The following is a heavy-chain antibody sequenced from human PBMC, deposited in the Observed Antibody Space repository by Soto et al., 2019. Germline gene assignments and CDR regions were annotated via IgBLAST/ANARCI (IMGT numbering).Heavy chain of an antibody. CDR1: GYSFTSYW. CDR2: IYPGDSDT. Sequence: GESLKISCKGSGYSFTSYWIGWVRQMPGKGLEWMGIIYPGDSDTRYSPSFQGQVTISADKSISTAYLQWSSLKASDTAMYYCARGIGYCSSTSSFCDAFDIWGQGTMVTVS. CDR3: ARGIGYCSSTSSFCDAFDI. J-gene: IGHJ3*02. V-gene: IGHV5-51*01. D-gene: IGHD2-2*03.